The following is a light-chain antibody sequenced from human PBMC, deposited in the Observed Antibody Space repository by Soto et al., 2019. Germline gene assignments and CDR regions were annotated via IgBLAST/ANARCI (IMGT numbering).Light chain of an antibody. Sequence: DIQMTQSPSSLSASVGDRVTITCQASQDISNYLNWYQQKPGQAPKLLIYDASNLETGVPSRFSGGGSGTVFTFTISCLQPEDIATYYCQQYDNLPLTFGGATKVEIE. CDR3: QQYDNLPLT. V-gene: IGKV1-33*01. CDR1: QDISNY. CDR2: DAS. J-gene: IGKJ4*01.